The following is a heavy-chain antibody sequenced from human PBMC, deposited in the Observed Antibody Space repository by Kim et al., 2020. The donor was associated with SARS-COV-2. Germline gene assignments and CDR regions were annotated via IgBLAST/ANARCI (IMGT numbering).Heavy chain of an antibody. CDR3: AKDNAKYYYGSGTRVDY. D-gene: IGHD3-10*01. Sequence: VKCRFTISRDNAKNSLYLQMNSLRAEDTALYYCAKDNAKYYYGSGTRVDYWGQGTLVTVSS. V-gene: IGHV3-9*01. J-gene: IGHJ4*02.